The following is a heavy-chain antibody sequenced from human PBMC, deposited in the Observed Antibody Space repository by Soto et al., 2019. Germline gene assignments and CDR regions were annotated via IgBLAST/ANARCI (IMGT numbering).Heavy chain of an antibody. V-gene: IGHV4-59*01. J-gene: IGHJ6*02. Sequence: QVQLQESGPGLVKPSETLSLTCTVSGGSISTYYWHWVRQPPGKGLEWIGYIYYSGSTNYNPSLKSRVTISVDPSKNQFSLRLSSVTAADTAMYYCVKGGDIVAAGADYYYGLHAWGQGTTVTVSS. CDR2: IYYSGST. D-gene: IGHD6-13*01. CDR3: VKGGDIVAAGADYYYGLHA. CDR1: GGSISTYY.